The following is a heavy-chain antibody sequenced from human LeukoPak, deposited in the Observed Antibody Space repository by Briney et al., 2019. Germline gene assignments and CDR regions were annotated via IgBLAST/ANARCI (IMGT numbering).Heavy chain of an antibody. CDR1: GFSFSSYA. Sequence: PRGSLRLSCAASGFSFSSYAMSWVRQAPGEGLEWVSSIIDSCGNTFYADSVKGRFTMSRDNSKNTLYVQMNSLRVDDTAVYYCAKRGRYYFDYWGQGTLVTVSS. CDR2: IIDSCGNT. D-gene: IGHD3-16*01. J-gene: IGHJ4*02. V-gene: IGHV3-23*01. CDR3: AKRGRYYFDY.